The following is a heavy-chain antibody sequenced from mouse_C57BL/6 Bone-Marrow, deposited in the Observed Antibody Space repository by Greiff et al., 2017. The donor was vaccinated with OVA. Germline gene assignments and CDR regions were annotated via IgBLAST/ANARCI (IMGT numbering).Heavy chain of an antibody. V-gene: IGHV1-47*01. CDR2: FHPYNDDT. J-gene: IGHJ3*01. D-gene: IGHD1-1*01. CDR3: AMPGYYGGGCFAY. Sequence: VQLQQSGAELVKPGASVKMSCKASGYTFTTYPIEWMKQNHGKSLEWIGNFHPYNDDTKYNEKFKGKATLTVETSSSTVYMELSRLTSDDSAVYDCAMPGYYGGGCFAYWGRGTLVTVTA. CDR1: GYTFTTYP.